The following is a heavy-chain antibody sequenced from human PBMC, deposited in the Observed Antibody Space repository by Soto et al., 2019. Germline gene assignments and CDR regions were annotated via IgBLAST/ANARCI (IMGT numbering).Heavy chain of an antibody. D-gene: IGHD3-22*01. V-gene: IGHV3-11*06. CDR2: ISSISSYT. CDR1: GFTFSDYY. Sequence: KSGGSLRLSCAASGFTFSDYYMSWIRQAPGKGLEWVSYISSISSYTNYADSVKGRFTISRDNAKNSLYLQMNSLRAEDTAVYYCARDVGGYYYDYWGQGTLVTVSS. J-gene: IGHJ4*02. CDR3: ARDVGGYYYDY.